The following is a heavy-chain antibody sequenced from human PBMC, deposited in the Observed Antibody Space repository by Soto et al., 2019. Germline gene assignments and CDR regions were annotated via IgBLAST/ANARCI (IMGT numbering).Heavy chain of an antibody. J-gene: IGHJ2*01. CDR2: MYGDGSN. V-gene: IGHV4-39*02. D-gene: IGHD5-18*01. Sequence: QLQLQESGPGLLKPSVPLSLTCPVSGGSISSSNVYWGGIRQPPGKGLAWSASMYGDGSNYYNPSLKSRGAIAIDTSNNHVSLNLGTVTAGGTAVYYFATCVSTDSKCFDLVGRGTLVPVS. CDR1: GGSISSSNVY. CDR3: ATCVSTDSKCFDL.